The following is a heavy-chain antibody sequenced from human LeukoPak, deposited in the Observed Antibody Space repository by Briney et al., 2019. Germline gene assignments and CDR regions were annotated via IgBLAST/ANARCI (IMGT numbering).Heavy chain of an antibody. CDR3: ARHSGSYLYYFDF. J-gene: IGHJ4*02. V-gene: IGHV4-39*01. CDR1: SGAISSSSYY. CDR2: ISYSGST. Sequence: SETLSLTCTVSSGAISSSSYYWGWIRQPPGKGLEWIGSISYSGSTDYNPSLKSRVTISVDTSKNQFSLRLSSVTAADTAVYYCARHSGSYLYYFDFWGRGALVTVSS. D-gene: IGHD1-26*01.